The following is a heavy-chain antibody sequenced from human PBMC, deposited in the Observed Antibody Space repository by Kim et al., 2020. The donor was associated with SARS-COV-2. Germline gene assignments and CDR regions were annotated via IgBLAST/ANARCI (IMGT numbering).Heavy chain of an antibody. Sequence: GGSLRLSCAASGFTFSSYSMNWVRQAPGKGLEWVSYIISSSSTIYYADSVKGRFTISRDNAKNSLYLQMNSLRAEDTAVYYCARDTAAAGIWGYWGQGTLVTVSS. J-gene: IGHJ4*02. CDR2: IISSSSTI. V-gene: IGHV3-48*04. D-gene: IGHD6-13*01. CDR1: GFTFSSYS. CDR3: ARDTAAAGIWGY.